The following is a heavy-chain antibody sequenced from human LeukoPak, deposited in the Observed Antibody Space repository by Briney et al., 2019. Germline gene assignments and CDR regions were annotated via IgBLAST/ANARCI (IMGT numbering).Heavy chain of an antibody. J-gene: IGHJ4*02. V-gene: IGHV4-59*03. Sequence: PSETLSLTCTVSGGSIISYYWSWIRQPPGKGLEWIGYIYYSGSTNYNPSLKSRVTISVDTSKNQFSLKLSSVTAADTAVYYCATVGYLELYFDYWGQGTLVTASS. CDR1: GGSIISYY. CDR2: IYYSGST. D-gene: IGHD1-26*01. CDR3: ATVGYLELYFDY.